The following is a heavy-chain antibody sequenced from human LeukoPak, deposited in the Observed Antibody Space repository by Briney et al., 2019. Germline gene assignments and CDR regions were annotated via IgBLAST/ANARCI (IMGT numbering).Heavy chain of an antibody. D-gene: IGHD5-18*01. CDR3: ARHGGGYSYGYPFDY. CDR2: INHSGST. CDR1: GGSFSGYY. J-gene: IGHJ4*02. V-gene: IGHV4-34*01. Sequence: PSETLSLTCAVYGGSFSGYYWSWIRQPPGKGLEWIGEINHSGSTNYNPSLKSRVTISVDTSKNQFSLKLSSVTAADTAVYYCARHGGGYSYGYPFDYWGQGTLVTVSS.